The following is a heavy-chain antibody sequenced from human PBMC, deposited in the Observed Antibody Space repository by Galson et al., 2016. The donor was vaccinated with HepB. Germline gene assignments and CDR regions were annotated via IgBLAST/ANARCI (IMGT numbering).Heavy chain of an antibody. CDR3: AKDESEWIGNLYNYYGMDV. D-gene: IGHD5-12*01. CDR2: ISSSRNAI. Sequence: SLRLSCAASGFVFSAYHMNWVRQAPGKGLEWISYISSSRNAIYYADSVKGRFTISRDNDKKSLYLQMNSLREEDTAVYYCAKDESEWIGNLYNYYGMDVWGQGTTVTVSS. CDR1: GFVFSAYH. J-gene: IGHJ6*02. V-gene: IGHV3-48*02.